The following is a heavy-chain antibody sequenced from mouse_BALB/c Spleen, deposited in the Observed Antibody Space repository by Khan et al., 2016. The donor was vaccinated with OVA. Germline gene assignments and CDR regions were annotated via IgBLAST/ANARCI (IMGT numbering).Heavy chain of an antibody. CDR3: VRGGTHPRNDDWFAY. D-gene: IGHD2-14*01. CDR1: GYTFTSYT. Sequence: QVQLKESGAELARPGASVKMSCKASGYTFTSYTIHWIKKRPGQGLEWIGYINPSNGYTNYNQKFKDKATLTTDKSSTTAYLQLSSLTSDDSAVYNGVRGGTHPRNDDWFAYWGQGTLVTVSA. V-gene: IGHV1-4*01. CDR2: INPSNGYT. J-gene: IGHJ3*01.